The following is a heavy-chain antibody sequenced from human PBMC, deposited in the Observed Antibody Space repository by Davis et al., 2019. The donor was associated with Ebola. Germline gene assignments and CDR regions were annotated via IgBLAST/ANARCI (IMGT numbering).Heavy chain of an antibody. CDR2: IYSSGVT. V-gene: IGHV4-4*07. D-gene: IGHD6-19*01. Sequence: PSDTLSPTFAVSGGSINTYHWSWFRQPAGRGLDWIGRIYSSGVTHYSPSLKSRVTMSVDTSKNHFSLKVSSVTAADTAVYYCAKDASIAVAGTLGGFDYWGQGTLVTVSS. CDR1: GGSINTYH. CDR3: AKDASIAVAGTLGGFDY. J-gene: IGHJ4*02.